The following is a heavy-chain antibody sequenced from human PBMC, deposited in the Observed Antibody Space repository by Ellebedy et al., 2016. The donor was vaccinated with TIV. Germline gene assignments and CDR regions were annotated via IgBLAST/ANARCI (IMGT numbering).Heavy chain of an antibody. CDR1: GFAXADYC. Sequence: GESLKISCAASGFAXADYCXPCVPHFPGKVXVWLLSINTTGSGTRYADSVKGRFTISRDNAKNTLYVQMNSLRVEDTAVYFCAGGGWLDAFHNWGQGTMVTGSS. J-gene: IGHJ3*02. CDR3: AGGGWLDAFHN. V-gene: IGHV3-74*01. D-gene: IGHD3-22*01. CDR2: INTTGSGT.